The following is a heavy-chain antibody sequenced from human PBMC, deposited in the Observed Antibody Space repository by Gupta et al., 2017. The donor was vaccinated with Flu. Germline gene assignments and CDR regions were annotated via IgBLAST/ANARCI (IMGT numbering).Heavy chain of an antibody. CDR1: GFPFSSYE. D-gene: IGHD1-26*01. CDR3: ARGHWDK. J-gene: IGHJ4*02. V-gene: IGHV3-48*03. CDR2: ISQRGAT. Sequence: EVQLVESGGGLVQPGGSMRLSCAISGFPFSSYEMSWVRQAPGRVLEWIAFISQRGATYYTAPVRGRFSISRDTANNALYLQISSLRDEDMAIYYCARGHWDKWGQGTPVTVSS.